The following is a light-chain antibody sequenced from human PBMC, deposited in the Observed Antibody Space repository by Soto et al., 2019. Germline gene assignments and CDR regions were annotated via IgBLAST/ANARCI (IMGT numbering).Light chain of an antibody. J-gene: IGLJ2*01. CDR2: EVT. CDR3: SSFAGGGNPVL. V-gene: IGLV2-8*01. CDR1: SSDVGGYNY. Sequence: QSVLTQPASVSGSPGQSITISCTGTSSDVGGYNYVSWHQQHPGKAPKLMIYEVTKRPSGVPDRFSGSKSGNTASLTVSGLQAEDEADYYCSSFAGGGNPVLFGGGTKLTVL.